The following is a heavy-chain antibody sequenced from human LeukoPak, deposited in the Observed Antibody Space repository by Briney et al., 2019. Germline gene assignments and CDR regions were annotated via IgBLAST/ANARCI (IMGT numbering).Heavy chain of an antibody. V-gene: IGHV4-31*03. Sequence: SETLSLTCTVSGGSISSGGYYWSWIRQHPGKGLEWIGYIYYSGSTYYNPSLKSRVTISVDTSKNQFSLKLSSVTAADTAVYYCARAYYYGSGSYVSFGYFDYWGQGTLVTVSS. CDR1: GGSISSGGYY. D-gene: IGHD3-10*01. J-gene: IGHJ4*02. CDR3: ARAYYYGSGSYVSFGYFDY. CDR2: IYYSGST.